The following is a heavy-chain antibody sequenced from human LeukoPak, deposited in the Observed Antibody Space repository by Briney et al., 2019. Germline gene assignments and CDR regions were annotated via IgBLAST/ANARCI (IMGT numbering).Heavy chain of an antibody. CDR1: GFTFSHYL. V-gene: IGHV3-7*01. D-gene: IGHD2-21*01. CDR3: ARENHKMNCGTDRCHRGIEY. Sequence: GGSLRLSCAASGFTFSHYLMSWVRQAPGKGLEWVANVNQDGSVRYHVDSVRGRFTNSRDNAKNSVSLQMDSLRAEDTAVYYCARENHKMNCGTDRCHRGIEYWGPGALVTVSS. J-gene: IGHJ4*02. CDR2: VNQDGSVR.